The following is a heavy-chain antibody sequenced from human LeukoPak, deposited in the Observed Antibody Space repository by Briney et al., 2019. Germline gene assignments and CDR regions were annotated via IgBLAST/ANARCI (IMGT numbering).Heavy chain of an antibody. CDR2: VYYSGTT. CDR3: ASDLGY. J-gene: IGHJ4*02. CDR1: GGSISLSYYY. V-gene: IGHV4-39*07. Sequence: SETLSLTCSVSGGSISLSYYYWGWIRQPPGKALEWIGSVYYSGTTNYSPSLKSRLTISVDTSKNQISLKLNAVTAADTAVYYCASDLGYWGQGTLVTVSS.